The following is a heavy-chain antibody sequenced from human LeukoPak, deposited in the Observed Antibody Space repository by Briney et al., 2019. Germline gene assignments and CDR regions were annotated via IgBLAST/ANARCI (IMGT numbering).Heavy chain of an antibody. CDR2: ISANNGDT. Sequence: GASAKVSCKASGYTFASYGITWVRQAPGQGLEWMGWISANNGDTNYAQKLQGRVTMTTDTSTSTAYMELRSLRSDDTAVYHCARDQNYYGSGSYFIYWGQGTLVTVSS. CDR3: ARDQNYYGSGSYFIY. J-gene: IGHJ4*02. V-gene: IGHV1-18*01. D-gene: IGHD3-10*01. CDR1: GYTFASYG.